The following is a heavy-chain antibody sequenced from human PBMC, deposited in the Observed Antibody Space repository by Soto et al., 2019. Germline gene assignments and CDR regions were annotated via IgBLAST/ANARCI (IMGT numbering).Heavy chain of an antibody. D-gene: IGHD6-13*01. Sequence: GASVKVSCKASGGTFSSYAISWVRQAPGQGLEWMGGIIPIFGTANYAQKFQGRVIITTDTSAITAYMELSSLSSEDTAVHYCARDLRSGIPATGTRTPLPWPFDYWGQGTLVTVSS. CDR1: GGTFSSYA. J-gene: IGHJ4*02. V-gene: IGHV1-69*05. CDR3: ARDLRSGIPATGTRTPLPWPFDY. CDR2: IIPIFGTA.